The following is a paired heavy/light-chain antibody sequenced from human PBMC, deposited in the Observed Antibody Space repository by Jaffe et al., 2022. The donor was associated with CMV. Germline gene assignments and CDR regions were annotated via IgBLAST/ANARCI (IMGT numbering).Heavy chain of an antibody. CDR3: AKIDYGGNLFASDMTE. J-gene: IGHJ4*02. CDR2: VYPGDSHT. D-gene: IGHD4-17*01. Sequence: EVQLVQSGAEVKKPGESLRISCQGSGYNFARFWIVWVRQISGKGLEWMGVVYPGDSHTRYSLSFEGQVTISADKSTNTAYLQWNSLKTSDTAVYFCAKIDYGGNLFASDMTEWGQGTLVTVSS. V-gene: IGHV5-51*01. CDR1: GYNFARFW.
Light chain of an antibody. CDR2: QVT. CDR1: SSDIGGYNY. Sequence: QSALTQPPSASGSPGQSVTISCTGTSSDIGGYNYVSWYQQHPGKAPKLIIYQVTQRPSGVPDRFSGSKSGNTASLTVSGLQAEDEADYYCTSFSGASVAGNNTKLFGGGTKLSVL. V-gene: IGLV2-8*01. J-gene: IGLJ2*01. CDR3: TSFSGASVAGNNTKL.